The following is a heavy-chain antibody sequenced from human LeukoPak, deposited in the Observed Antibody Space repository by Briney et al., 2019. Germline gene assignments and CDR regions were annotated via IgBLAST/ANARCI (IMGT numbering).Heavy chain of an antibody. V-gene: IGHV3-23*01. CDR3: AKRGRYYFDQ. Sequence: GGSLRLSCAASGLTFSSYAMSWVRQAPGKGLEWVSTITASGGTYYADSLKGRFTISRDTSKNTLYLQTNSLRAEDTAVYYCAKRGRYYFDQWGQGTLVTVSS. CDR1: GLTFSSYA. J-gene: IGHJ4*02. CDR2: ITASGGT.